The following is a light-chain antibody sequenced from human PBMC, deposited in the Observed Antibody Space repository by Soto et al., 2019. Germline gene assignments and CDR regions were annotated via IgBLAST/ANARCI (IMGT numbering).Light chain of an antibody. CDR3: QQAHSFPLT. CDR1: QGIGSW. J-gene: IGKJ4*01. Sequence: DLQMTQSPSSVSASVGDRVTITCRASQGIGSWLAWYQQKPGKAPKLLIYAASRLESGVPPRFSGSGSGTDFTLTINSLQPEDFATYYCQQAHSFPLTFGGGTKVDIK. V-gene: IGKV1D-12*01. CDR2: AAS.